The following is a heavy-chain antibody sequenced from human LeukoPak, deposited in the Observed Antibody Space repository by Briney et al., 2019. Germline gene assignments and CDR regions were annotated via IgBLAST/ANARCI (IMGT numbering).Heavy chain of an antibody. CDR3: ARGYYDYVWGSYRYNPLFDY. V-gene: IGHV3-30-3*01. CDR2: ISYDGSNK. J-gene: IGHJ4*02. D-gene: IGHD3-16*02. Sequence: SGGSLRLSCAASGFTFNSYAMHWVRQAPGKGLEWVAVISYDGSNKYYADSVKGRFTISRDNSKNTLYLQMNSLRAEDTAVYYCARGYYDYVWGSYRYNPLFDYWGQGTLVTVSS. CDR1: GFTFNSYA.